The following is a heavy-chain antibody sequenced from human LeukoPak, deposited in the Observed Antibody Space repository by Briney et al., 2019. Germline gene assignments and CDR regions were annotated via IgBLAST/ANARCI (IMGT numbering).Heavy chain of an antibody. CDR2: IYSGGGT. Sequence: PGGSLRLSCAACGFTVSWHYMSWLRQAPGKGLEWVSVIYSGGGTYYADSVKGRFTISRDNSKNTLYLQMNSLRAEDTAVYYCARDSIVVVPAARRVFNYMDVWGKGTTVTVSS. CDR1: GFTVSWHY. D-gene: IGHD2-2*01. J-gene: IGHJ6*03. V-gene: IGHV3-53*01. CDR3: ARDSIVVVPAARRVFNYMDV.